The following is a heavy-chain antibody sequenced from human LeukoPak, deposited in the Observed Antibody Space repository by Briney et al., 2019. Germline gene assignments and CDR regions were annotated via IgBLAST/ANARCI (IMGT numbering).Heavy chain of an antibody. D-gene: IGHD2-2*01. CDR2: IIPIFGTA. Sequence: SVKVSCKASGGTFSSYAISWVRQAPGQGLESMGGIIPIFGTANYAQKFQGRVTITADESTSTAYMELSSLRSEDTAVYYCARVGGDIVVVPAAPWYFDYWGQGTLVTVSS. CDR1: GGTFSSYA. J-gene: IGHJ4*02. V-gene: IGHV1-69*01. CDR3: ARVGGDIVVVPAAPWYFDY.